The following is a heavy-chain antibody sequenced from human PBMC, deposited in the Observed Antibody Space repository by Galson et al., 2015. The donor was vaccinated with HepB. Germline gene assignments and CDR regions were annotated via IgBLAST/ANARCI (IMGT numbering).Heavy chain of an antibody. D-gene: IGHD6-13*01. Sequence: SCKASGYTFTGYYMHWVRQAPGQGLEWMGWINPNSGGTNYAQKFQGWVTMTRDTSISTAYMELSRLRSDDTAVYYCARDRSSSWTGYFDYWGQGTLVTVSS. CDR1: GYTFTGYY. V-gene: IGHV1-2*04. CDR2: INPNSGGT. J-gene: IGHJ4*02. CDR3: ARDRSSSWTGYFDY.